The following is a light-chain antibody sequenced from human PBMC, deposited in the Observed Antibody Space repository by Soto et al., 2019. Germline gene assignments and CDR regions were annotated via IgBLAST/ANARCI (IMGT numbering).Light chain of an antibody. CDR3: MHALQTPPKYI. J-gene: IGKJ2*01. Sequence: DVVMTQSPLSLPVTPGEPASISCRSSQSLLHSNGYNYLDWFLQKPGQSPQLLIYLGSTRASGVPDMFSGSGSGTDFTLKISRVEAEDVGVYYCMHALQTPPKYIFGQGTRLDIK. CDR1: QSLLHSNGYNY. CDR2: LGS. V-gene: IGKV2-28*01.